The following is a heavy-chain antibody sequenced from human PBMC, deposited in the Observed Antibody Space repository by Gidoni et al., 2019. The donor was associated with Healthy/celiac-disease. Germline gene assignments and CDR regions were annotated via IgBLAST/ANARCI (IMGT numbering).Heavy chain of an antibody. V-gene: IGHV1-2*02. Sequence: QVQLVQSGAEVKKPGASVKVSCKASGYTFTGYYMHWVRQAPGQGLEWMVWLNPNSGSTNYAQKFQGRVTMTRDTSISTAYMELSRLRSDDTAVYYCATLGYCSSTSCLNNWFDPWGQGTLVTVSS. D-gene: IGHD2-2*03. CDR1: GYTFTGYY. CDR3: ATLGYCSSTSCLNNWFDP. J-gene: IGHJ5*02. CDR2: LNPNSGST.